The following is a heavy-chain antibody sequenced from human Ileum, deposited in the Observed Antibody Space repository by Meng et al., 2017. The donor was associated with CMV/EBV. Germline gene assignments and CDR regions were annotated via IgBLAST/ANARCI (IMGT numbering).Heavy chain of an antibody. CDR2: VNPSGGSP. CDR1: GYTFTNFY. CDR3: ARDVSSSIPIGVDY. D-gene: IGHD6-13*01. Sequence: ASVNVSCKASGYTFTNFYFHWVRQTPGQELEWMGVVNPSGGSPTYAQSFQGRVTMTSDTSTNTVYMELSSLRSDDTAVYYCARDVSSSIPIGVDYWGQGTQVT. J-gene: IGHJ4*02. V-gene: IGHV1-46*01.